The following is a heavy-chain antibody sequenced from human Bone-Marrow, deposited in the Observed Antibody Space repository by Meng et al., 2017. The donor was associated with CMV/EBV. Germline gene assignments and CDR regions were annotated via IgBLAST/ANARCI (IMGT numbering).Heavy chain of an antibody. Sequence: GAVRSYTPYWAWNRQPPGEELEYIGSFYYSGTSTYNPSFQSRVTISADTSMNQFSLTLTSVTAADTAVYYCARDRGDYGGNSGIFDFWGQGTLVTVSS. CDR3: ARDRGDYGGNSGIFDF. V-gene: IGHV4-61*01. CDR2: FYYSGTS. CDR1: GAVRSYTPY. J-gene: IGHJ4*02. D-gene: IGHD4-23*01.